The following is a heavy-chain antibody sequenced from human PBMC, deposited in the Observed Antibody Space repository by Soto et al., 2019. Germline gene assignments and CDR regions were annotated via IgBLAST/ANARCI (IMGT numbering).Heavy chain of an antibody. Sequence: LRLSCAASGFTFSNYAMHWVRQAPGKGLEWVALTSYDGNNEYYTDSVKGRFTISRDNSKNTLFLQMNSPTSDDTAVYHCAREVGYGDFSAALLDWGQGTLVTVSS. CDR2: TSYDGNNE. CDR3: AREVGYGDFSAALLD. J-gene: IGHJ4*02. D-gene: IGHD2-21*02. V-gene: IGHV3-30*03. CDR1: GFTFSNYA.